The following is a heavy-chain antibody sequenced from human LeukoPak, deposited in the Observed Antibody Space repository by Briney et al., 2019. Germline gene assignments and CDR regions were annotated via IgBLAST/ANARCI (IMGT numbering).Heavy chain of an antibody. CDR2: INQDGSDK. CDR3: ARVRYSYGSMDY. CDR1: GGSFSGYY. Sequence: ETLSLTCAVYGGSFSGYYWSWVRQAPGKGLEWVANINQDGSDKYYVDSVKGRFTISRDNAKNSLYLQMNSLRAEDTAVFYCARVRYSYGSMDYWGHGTLVTVSS. V-gene: IGHV3-7*01. J-gene: IGHJ4*01. D-gene: IGHD5-18*01.